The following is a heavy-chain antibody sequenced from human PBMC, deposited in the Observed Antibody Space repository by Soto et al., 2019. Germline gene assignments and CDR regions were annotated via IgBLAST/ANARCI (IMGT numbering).Heavy chain of an antibody. D-gene: IGHD3-3*01. J-gene: IGHJ4*02. CDR2: ISAYNGNT. Sequence: ASVKVSCKASGYTFTSYGISWVRQAPGQGLEWMGWISAYNGNTNCAQKLQGRVTMTTDTSTSTAYMELRSLRSDDTAVYYCASTGYDFWSGYTDYWGQGTLVTVSS. V-gene: IGHV1-18*04. CDR3: ASTGYDFWSGYTDY. CDR1: GYTFTSYG.